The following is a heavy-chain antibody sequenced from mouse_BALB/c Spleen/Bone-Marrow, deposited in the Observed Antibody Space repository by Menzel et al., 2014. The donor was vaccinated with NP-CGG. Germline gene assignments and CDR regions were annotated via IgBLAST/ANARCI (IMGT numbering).Heavy chain of an antibody. V-gene: IGHV1-14*01. J-gene: IGHJ2*01. D-gene: IGHD2-14*01. Sequence: EVQLVESGPELVKPGASVKVSCKASGYTFTSSVMHWVKQKPGQGLEWIGYFNPYNDGSKYNEKFKGKATLTSDKSSSTAYMELSSLTSEDSAVYYCAKGGNYRYDFDYWAKAPLSQSPQ. CDR3: AKGGNYRYDFDY. CDR2: FNPYNDGS. CDR1: GYTFTSSV.